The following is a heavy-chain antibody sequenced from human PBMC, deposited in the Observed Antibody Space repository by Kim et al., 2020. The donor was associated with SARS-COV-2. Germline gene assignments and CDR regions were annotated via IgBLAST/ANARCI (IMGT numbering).Heavy chain of an antibody. Sequence: YAQKFQGRVTMTRNTSISTAYMELSSLRSEDTAVYYCARAIWFGGPGFDPWGQGTLVTVSS. CDR3: ARAIWFGGPGFDP. V-gene: IGHV1-8*01. J-gene: IGHJ5*02. D-gene: IGHD3-10*01.